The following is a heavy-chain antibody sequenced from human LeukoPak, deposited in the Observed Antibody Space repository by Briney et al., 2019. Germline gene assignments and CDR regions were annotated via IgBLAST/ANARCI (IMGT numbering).Heavy chain of an antibody. CDR3: ARHPEQSSGY. CDR2: IDPSDSYP. Sequence: GESLQISCKASGYSFTNYWIYWVRPMPGKGLEWMGRIDPSDSYPNYSPSFQGHVTISVDKSISTAYLQWSSLKAPDTAMYYCARHPEQSSGYWGQGTLVTVSS. V-gene: IGHV5-10-1*01. CDR1: GYSFTNYW. D-gene: IGHD6-19*01. J-gene: IGHJ4*02.